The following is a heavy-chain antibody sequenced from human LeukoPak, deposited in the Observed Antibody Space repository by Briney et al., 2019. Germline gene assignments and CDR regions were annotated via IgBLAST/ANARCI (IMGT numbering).Heavy chain of an antibody. J-gene: IGHJ5*02. D-gene: IGHD3-22*01. Sequence: GGSLRLSCAASGFTFSSYWMHWVRQAPGKGLVWVSRINSDGSSTSYADSVKGRFTISRDNAKNTLYLQMNSLKTEDTAVYYCTTYFSYDSSFSWGQGTLVTVSS. V-gene: IGHV3-74*01. CDR3: TTYFSYDSSFS. CDR2: INSDGSST. CDR1: GFTFSSYW.